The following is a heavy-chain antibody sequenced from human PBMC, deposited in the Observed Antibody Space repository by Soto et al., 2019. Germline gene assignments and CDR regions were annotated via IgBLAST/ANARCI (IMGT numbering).Heavy chain of an antibody. V-gene: IGHV3-66*01. CDR3: AARAVAAPR. CDR2: IYSGGRT. D-gene: IGHD6-19*01. Sequence: EVQLVESGGGLVQPGGSLRLSCAASGFTVGNNYMNWVRQAPGKGLEWVSVIYSGGRTDYVDSVKGRFTISRDSSKNTLFLQMNSLRAEDTAIYYCAARAVAAPRWGQGTLVTVSS. CDR1: GFTVGNNY. J-gene: IGHJ4*02.